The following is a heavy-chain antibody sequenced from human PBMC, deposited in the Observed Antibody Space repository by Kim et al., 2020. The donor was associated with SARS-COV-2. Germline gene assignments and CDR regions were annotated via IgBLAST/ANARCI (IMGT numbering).Heavy chain of an antibody. CDR1: GYTFTNYG. V-gene: IGHV1-18*01. CDR3: VRDRWSSSAQGGMDV. J-gene: IGHJ6*02. CDR2: ISAYNGNT. D-gene: IGHD6-6*01. Sequence: ASVKVSCKASGYTFTNYGFSWVRQAPGQGLEWMGWISAYNGNTNYVQKFQGRVTMTTDTSTTTGYMELRSLRSDDTAVYYCVRDRWSSSAQGGMDVWGQGTTVTVSS.